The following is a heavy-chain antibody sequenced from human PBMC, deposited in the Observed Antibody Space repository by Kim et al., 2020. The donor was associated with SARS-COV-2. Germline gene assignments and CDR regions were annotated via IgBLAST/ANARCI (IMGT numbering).Heavy chain of an antibody. V-gene: IGHV3-30*18. CDR1: GFTFSSYG. CDR3: AKEGYYGSGSFPDH. J-gene: IGHJ4*02. CDR2: ISSDGSNT. D-gene: IGHD3-10*01. Sequence: GGSLRLSCAASGFTFSSYGIHWVRQAPGKGLEWVAVISSDGSNTHYGDSMKGRLTISRDNSKNTLYLQMNSLGPKDAAVYYCAKEGYYGSGSFPDHWGPGTLVSVSS.